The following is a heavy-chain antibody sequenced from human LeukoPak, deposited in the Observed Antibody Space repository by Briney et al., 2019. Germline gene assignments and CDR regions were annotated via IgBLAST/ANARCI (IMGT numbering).Heavy chain of an antibody. Sequence: SETLSLTCTVSGGSISGHYWTWIRQPPGEGLEWIGYISYSGSTNYNPSLKSRVTISIDTSKSQFSLELSSVTAADTAVYHCARYSDYFYYYYMDVWGKGTTVTVSS. D-gene: IGHD4-17*01. V-gene: IGHV4-59*11. CDR1: GGSISGHY. CDR2: ISYSGST. J-gene: IGHJ6*03. CDR3: ARYSDYFYYYYMDV.